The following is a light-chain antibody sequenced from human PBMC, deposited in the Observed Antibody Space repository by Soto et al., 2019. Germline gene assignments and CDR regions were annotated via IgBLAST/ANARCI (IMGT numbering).Light chain of an antibody. J-gene: IGKJ5*01. Sequence: EVVMTQSPDTLSVSPGETVTLSCRASQSVRSKLAWYQQKPGQAPRLLFYGASTRATGVPARFSGSGSGTEFTLTISSLQSEDFAIYYCQQYNDWPITFGQGTRLEIK. CDR3: QQYNDWPIT. CDR2: GAS. V-gene: IGKV3-15*01. CDR1: QSVRSK.